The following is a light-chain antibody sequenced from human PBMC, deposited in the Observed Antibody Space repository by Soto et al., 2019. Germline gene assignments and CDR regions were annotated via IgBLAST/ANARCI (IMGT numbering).Light chain of an antibody. J-gene: IGKJ1*01. V-gene: IGKV3-15*01. Sequence: FRTHSPATLSGSPGEIVTLSVRAGQSVANNLAWYHQKPCQAPRLLIFDASTRATGVPARFSGSGSGTDFTLTISRLEPADFALYYCQQYGSSRWTFGQGTKVDIK. CDR3: QQYGSSRWT. CDR2: DAS. CDR1: QSVANN.